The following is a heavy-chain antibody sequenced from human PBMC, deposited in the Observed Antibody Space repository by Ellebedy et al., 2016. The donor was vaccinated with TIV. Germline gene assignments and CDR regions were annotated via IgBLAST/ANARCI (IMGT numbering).Heavy chain of an antibody. Sequence: GESLKISXKGSGYSFTSYWIDWARQMPGKGLEWMGSIYPGDSDTRYRPSFQGQVTISADKSISTAYLQWSSLKASDTAIYYCARHLPRNYYDGMDVWGQGTTVTVSS. V-gene: IGHV5-51*01. CDR3: ARHLPRNYYDGMDV. D-gene: IGHD1-14*01. CDR2: IYPGDSDT. CDR1: GYSFTSYW. J-gene: IGHJ6*02.